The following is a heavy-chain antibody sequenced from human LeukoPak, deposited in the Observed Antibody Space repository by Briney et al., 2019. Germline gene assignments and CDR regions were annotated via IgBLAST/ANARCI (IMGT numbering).Heavy chain of an antibody. CDR3: AREICTNGVCYTRGGFDP. Sequence: SETLSLTCTVSGGSISSYCWSWIRQPAGKGLEWIGRIYTSGSTNYNPSLKSRVTMSVDTSKNQFSLKLSSVTAADTAVYYCAREICTNGVCYTRGGFDPWGQGTLVTVSS. D-gene: IGHD2-8*01. CDR2: IYTSGST. J-gene: IGHJ5*02. CDR1: GGSISSYC. V-gene: IGHV4-4*07.